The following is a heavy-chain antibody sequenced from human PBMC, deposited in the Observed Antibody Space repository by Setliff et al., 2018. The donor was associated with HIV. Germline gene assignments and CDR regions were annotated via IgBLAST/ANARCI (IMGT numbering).Heavy chain of an antibody. D-gene: IGHD2-2*01. CDR3: GTAMYYYYGLDV. J-gene: IGHJ6*02. CDR1: GGSLSGYY. CDR2: INHSGST. V-gene: IGHV4-34*01. Sequence: SETLSLTCAVYGGSLSGYYWSWIRQPPGKGLEWIGEINHSGSTNYNPSLESRVTISVDTSKNQFSLKLSSVTAADAAVYYCGTAMYYYYGLDVWGQGIRVTVSS.